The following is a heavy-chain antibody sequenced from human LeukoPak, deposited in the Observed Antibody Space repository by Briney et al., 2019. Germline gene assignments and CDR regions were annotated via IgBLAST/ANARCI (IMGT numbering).Heavy chain of an antibody. CDR1: GYTFTSYY. J-gene: IGHJ4*02. Sequence: GASVKVSCKASGYTFTSYYMHWVRQAPGQGLEWMGIINPSGGSTSYAQKFQGRVTMTRDMSTSTVYMELSSLRSEDTAVYYCARDLRKHVRSYYFRLDYWGQGTLVTVSS. CDR2: INPSGGST. V-gene: IGHV1-46*01. CDR3: ARDLRKHVRSYYFRLDY. D-gene: IGHD1-26*01.